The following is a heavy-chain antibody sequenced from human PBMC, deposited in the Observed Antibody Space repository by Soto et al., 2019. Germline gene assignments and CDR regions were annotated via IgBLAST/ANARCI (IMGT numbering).Heavy chain of an antibody. Sequence: PSETLSLTCAVYGGSFSGYYWDWIRQPPGKGLEWIGEINHSGSTNYNPSLKSRVTISVDTSKNQFSLKLSSVTAADTAVYYCARGLNWFDPWGQGTLVTVS. CDR2: INHSGST. CDR1: GGSFSGYY. CDR3: ARGLNWFDP. V-gene: IGHV4-34*01. J-gene: IGHJ5*02.